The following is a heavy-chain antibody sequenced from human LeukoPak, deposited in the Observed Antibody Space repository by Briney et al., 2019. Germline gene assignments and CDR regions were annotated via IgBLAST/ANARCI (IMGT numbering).Heavy chain of an antibody. CDR1: GYTFTSYG. CDR2: ISAYNGNT. V-gene: IGHV1-18*04. J-gene: IGHJ5*02. CDR3: ARARLYYGSGSYKPREDWFDP. Sequence: ASVKVSCKASGYTFTSYGISWVRQAPGQGLEWMGWISAYNGNTNYAQKLQGRVTMTTDTSTSTAYMELRSLRSDDTAVYYCARARLYYGSGSYKPREDWFDPWGQGTLVTVSS. D-gene: IGHD3-10*01.